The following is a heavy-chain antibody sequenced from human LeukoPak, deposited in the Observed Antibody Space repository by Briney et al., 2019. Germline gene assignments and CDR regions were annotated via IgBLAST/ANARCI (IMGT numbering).Heavy chain of an antibody. CDR3: ASPTGGFGELQYAFDI. CDR1: GYNFPNYW. D-gene: IGHD3-10*01. J-gene: IGHJ3*02. V-gene: IGHV5-51*01. CDR2: IYPGDSDT. Sequence: GESLKISCKGSGYNFPNYWIGWVRQMPGKGLEWMGIIYPGDSDTRYSPSFQGQVTISADKSISTAYLQWSSLKASDTAMYYCASPTGGFGELQYAFDIWGQGTMVTVSS.